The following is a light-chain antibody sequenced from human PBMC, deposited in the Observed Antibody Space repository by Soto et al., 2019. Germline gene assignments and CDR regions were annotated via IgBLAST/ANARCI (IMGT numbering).Light chain of an antibody. J-gene: IGKJ4*01. V-gene: IGKV3-15*01. CDR2: VAS. Sequence: EIVMTQSPATLYVSPGERATLSCRASHSVSSNLAWYQQKPGQTPKLLIYVASTRATGMPARFSGSGSGTEFIITSSCLQSEHFAVYYCQQYNVWPLAFGGGDKVELK. CDR3: QQYNVWPLA. CDR1: HSVSSN.